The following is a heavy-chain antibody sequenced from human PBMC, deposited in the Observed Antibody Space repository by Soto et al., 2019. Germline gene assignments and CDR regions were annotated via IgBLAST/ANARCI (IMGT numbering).Heavy chain of an antibody. D-gene: IGHD1-1*01. J-gene: IGHJ4*02. CDR2: IYPGDSDT. CDR1: GYSFTNHW. V-gene: IGHV5-51*01. Sequence: GESLKISCKGSGYSFTNHWIAWVRQMPGKGLEWMGVIYPGDSDTRYSPSFQGQVTISADKSTSTAYLRWSSVKASDSAFYYCARVEMDGLDYWGQGTLVTVSS. CDR3: ARVEMDGLDY.